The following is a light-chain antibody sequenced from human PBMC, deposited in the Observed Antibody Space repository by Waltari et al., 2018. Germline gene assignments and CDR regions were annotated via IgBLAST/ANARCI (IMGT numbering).Light chain of an antibody. J-gene: IGLJ2*01. CDR3: SSQSSNDVVL. CDR2: AVS. Sequence: QSALTQPASVSGSPGQSVTIFCAGTSNDVGGYNSVSWYQEHPGQAPRFIIYAVSDRPSGVSDRFSGSKSGNTASLTISGLQAEDEADYYCSSQSSNDVVLFGGGTKLTVL. V-gene: IGLV2-14*01. CDR1: SNDVGGYNS.